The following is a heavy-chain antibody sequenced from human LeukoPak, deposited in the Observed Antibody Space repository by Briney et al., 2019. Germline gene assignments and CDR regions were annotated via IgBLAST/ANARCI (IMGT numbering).Heavy chain of an antibody. V-gene: IGHV4-59*01. Sequence: SETLSLTCTVSGGSISTYYWSWIRQPPGKGLEWIGYVYYSGSTDYNPSLKSRVTISVDTSKNQFSLKLTSVTAADTAVYYCARGDDFLSWYSFGYWGQGTLVTVSS. CDR1: GGSISTYY. CDR3: ARGDDFLSWYSFGY. CDR2: VYYSGST. D-gene: IGHD3-3*01. J-gene: IGHJ4*02.